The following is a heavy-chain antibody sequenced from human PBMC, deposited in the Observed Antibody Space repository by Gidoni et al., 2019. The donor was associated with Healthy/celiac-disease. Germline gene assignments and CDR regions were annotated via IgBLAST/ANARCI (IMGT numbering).Heavy chain of an antibody. D-gene: IGHD6-19*01. CDR1: GFTFSNAW. CDR2: IKSKTDGGTT. J-gene: IGHJ4*02. V-gene: IGHV3-15*01. CDR3: TTDLGYSSGWYPYYFDY. Sequence: EVQLVESGGGLVKPGGSLRLSCAASGFTFSNAWLRWVRQAPGKGLEWVGRIKSKTDGGTTDYAAPVKGRFTISRDDSKNTLYLQMNSLKTEDTAVYYCTTDLGYSSGWYPYYFDYWGQGTLVTVSS.